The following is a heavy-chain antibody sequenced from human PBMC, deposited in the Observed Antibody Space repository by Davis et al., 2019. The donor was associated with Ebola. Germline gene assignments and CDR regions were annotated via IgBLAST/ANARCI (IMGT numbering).Heavy chain of an antibody. CDR3: ARGPHNNGWLEGY. J-gene: IGHJ4*02. V-gene: IGHV1-46*01. CDR1: GYTFTGYY. D-gene: IGHD6-19*01. Sequence: ASVKVSCKASGYTFTGYYIHWVRQAPGQGLEWMGIINPTGGTTTYARKFQGRVTMTWDTSTSTVYMQLSSLRSEDTAVYYCARGPHNNGWLEGYWGQGTLITVSS. CDR2: INPTGGTT.